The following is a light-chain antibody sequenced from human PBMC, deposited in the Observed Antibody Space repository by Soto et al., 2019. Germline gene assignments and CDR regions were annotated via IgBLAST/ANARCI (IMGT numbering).Light chain of an antibody. Sequence: QSALTQPASVSGSPGQSITIHCTGTSSDVGSYNIVSWYQQHPGKAPKLMIYEVSKRPSGVSNRFSGSKSGNTASLTISGLQAEDEADYYCCSYAGDSTYVFGTGTKLTVL. V-gene: IGLV2-23*02. CDR1: SSDVGSYNI. CDR3: CSYAGDSTYV. CDR2: EVS. J-gene: IGLJ1*01.